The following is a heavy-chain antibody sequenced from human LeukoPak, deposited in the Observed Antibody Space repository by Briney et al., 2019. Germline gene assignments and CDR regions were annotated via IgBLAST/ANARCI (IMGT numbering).Heavy chain of an antibody. J-gene: IGHJ4*02. CDR3: ANPLWFGVNFDY. CDR2: ISGSGGST. D-gene: IGHD3-10*01. CDR1: GFTLSSYA. V-gene: IGHV3-23*01. Sequence: GGSLTLSCAVSGFTLSSYATSWVSQAPGKGLEWVSAISGSGGSTYYADSVEGRFTKSRRHSKNTLYLQMNSLTGEDTPVYYRANPLWFGVNFDYWGQGTLVTVSS.